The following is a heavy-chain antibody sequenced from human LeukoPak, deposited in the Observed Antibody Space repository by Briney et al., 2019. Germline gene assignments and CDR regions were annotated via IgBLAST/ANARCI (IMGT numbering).Heavy chain of an antibody. CDR2: IYYSGST. CDR3: ARLPAIAAADY. D-gene: IGHD6-13*01. J-gene: IGHJ4*02. CDR1: GGSISSYY. V-gene: IGHV4-39*01. Sequence: SETLSLTCTVSGGSISSYYWGWIRQPPGKGLEWIGSIYYSGSTYYNPSLKSRVTISVDTSKNQFSLKLSSVTAADTAVYYCARLPAIAAADYWGQGTLVTVSS.